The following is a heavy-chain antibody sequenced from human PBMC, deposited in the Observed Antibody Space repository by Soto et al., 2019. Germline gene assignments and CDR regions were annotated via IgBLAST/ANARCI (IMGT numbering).Heavy chain of an antibody. CDR3: ARDLSGRADV. Sequence: GGSLRLSCVASEFTFSSYWMHWVRQVPGKGLVWVSRLNEDGSFTSYADSVMGRFSIFRDNAKKTLYLQMNSLSAEDSAVYYCARDLSGRADVWGQGTTVTVSS. J-gene: IGHJ6*02. CDR1: EFTFSSYW. V-gene: IGHV3-74*03. D-gene: IGHD3-10*01. CDR2: LNEDGSFT.